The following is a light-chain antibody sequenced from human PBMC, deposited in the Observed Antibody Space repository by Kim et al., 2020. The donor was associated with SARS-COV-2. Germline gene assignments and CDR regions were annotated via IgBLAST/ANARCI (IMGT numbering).Light chain of an antibody. V-gene: IGLV3-1*01. CDR3: QAWDSSTAWVV. Sequence: SSELTQPPSVSVSPGQTASITCSGDKLGDKYACWYQQKPGQSPVLVIYQDSKRPSGIPERFSGSNSGNTATLTISGTQAMDEADYYCQAWDSSTAWVVFG. CDR2: QDS. CDR1: KLGDKY. J-gene: IGLJ2*01.